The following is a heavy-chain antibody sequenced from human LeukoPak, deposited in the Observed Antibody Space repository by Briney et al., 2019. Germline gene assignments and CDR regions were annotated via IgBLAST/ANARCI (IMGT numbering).Heavy chain of an antibody. CDR2: IYHIGST. J-gene: IGHJ4*02. V-gene: IGHV4-38-2*01. Sequence: PSETLSLTCAVSGYFISSDYYWGWIRQPPGKGLEWIGTIYHIGSTYYNPSLKSRVIISVDTSKNQLSLKLNSVTAADTAVYYCARIYCTGGSCYHHDYWGQGTLVTVSS. CDR1: GYFISSDYY. D-gene: IGHD2-15*01. CDR3: ARIYCTGGSCYHHDY.